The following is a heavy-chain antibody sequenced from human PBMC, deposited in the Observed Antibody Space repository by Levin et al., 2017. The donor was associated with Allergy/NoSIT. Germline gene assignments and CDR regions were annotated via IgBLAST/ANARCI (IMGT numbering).Heavy chain of an antibody. Sequence: SETLSLTCTVSGGSISSYYWSWIRQPPGKGLEWIGYIYYSGSTNYNPSLKSRVTISVDTSKNQFSLKLSSVTAADTAVYYCARASIIREYYYDSSGYVAFDSWGQGTMVTVSS. CDR2: IYYSGST. V-gene: IGHV4-59*01. J-gene: IGHJ3*02. CDR3: ARASIIREYYYDSSGYVAFDS. CDR1: GGSISSYY. D-gene: IGHD3-22*01.